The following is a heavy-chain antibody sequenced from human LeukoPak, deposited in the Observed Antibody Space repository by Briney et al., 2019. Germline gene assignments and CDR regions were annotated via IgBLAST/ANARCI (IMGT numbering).Heavy chain of an antibody. J-gene: IGHJ6*02. D-gene: IGHD3-10*01. CDR3: ARDLIMVRGALNYYYYGMDV. CDR1: GYTFTSYA. V-gene: IGHV7-4-1*02. Sequence: GASVKVSCKASGYTFTSYAMNWVRQAPEQGLEWMGWINTNTGNPTYAQGFTGRFVFSLDTSVSTAYLQISSLKAEDTAVYYCARDLIMVRGALNYYYYGMDVWGQGTTVTVSS. CDR2: INTNTGNP.